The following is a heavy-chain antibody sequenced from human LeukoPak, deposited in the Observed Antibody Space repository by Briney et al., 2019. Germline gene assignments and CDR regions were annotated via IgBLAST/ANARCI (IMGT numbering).Heavy chain of an antibody. CDR2: ISANSGNT. Sequence: GASVKVSCKASGYTFTSYGISWVRQAPGQGLEWMGWISANSGNTNYAQKLQGRVSMTTDTSTSTSYMELRSLRSDDTAVYYCARGGDYYDSSGYWEVFHHWGQGTLVTVSS. CDR3: ARGGDYYDSSGYWEVFHH. J-gene: IGHJ1*01. V-gene: IGHV1-18*01. D-gene: IGHD3-22*01. CDR1: GYTFTSYG.